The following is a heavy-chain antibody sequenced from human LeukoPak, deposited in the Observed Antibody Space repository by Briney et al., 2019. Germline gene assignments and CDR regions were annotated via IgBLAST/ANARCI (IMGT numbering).Heavy chain of an antibody. V-gene: IGHV3-48*02. CDR3: ARERVIAAAGDGFDS. Sequence: GGSLRLSCAASGFTFSDYSMNWVRQAPGNGLEWVSYISSSSTTIFYADSVKGRFTISRDNAKNSLFLQMNGLRDEDTALYYCARERVIAAAGDGFDSWGQGTLVTVSS. CDR1: GFTFSDYS. CDR2: ISSSSTTI. D-gene: IGHD2-21*01. J-gene: IGHJ4*02.